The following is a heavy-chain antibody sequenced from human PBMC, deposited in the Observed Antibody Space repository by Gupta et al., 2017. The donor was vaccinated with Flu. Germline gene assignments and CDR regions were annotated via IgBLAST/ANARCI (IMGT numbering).Heavy chain of an antibody. J-gene: IGHJ4*02. V-gene: IGHV3-21*06. D-gene: IGHD3-22*01. CDR1: GFTFSYYG. CDR2: RSSVVSEI. Sequence: EEQLVESGGGLVKPGGSIRLSCTASGFTFSYYGMHLVRQAPGKGLEWVSARSSVVSEIYYADSVKGRFTIARDNAKNSLYLQMNSLRTDDTAVYYCARGSGYLDSWGQGTLVTVAS. CDR3: ARGSGYLDS.